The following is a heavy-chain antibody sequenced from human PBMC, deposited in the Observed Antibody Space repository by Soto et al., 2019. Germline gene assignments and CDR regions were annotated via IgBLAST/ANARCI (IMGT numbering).Heavy chain of an antibody. CDR1: GASVNSDVYY. CDR3: ARAPHYEILAAIDY. J-gene: IGHJ4*02. CDR2: IYDSGST. D-gene: IGHD3-9*01. Sequence: QVQLQESGPGLVRPSQTLSLTRTVSGASVNSDVYYWTWIRQHPEKGLEWIGYIYDSGSTYYNPSLESRVSISLDTPNNQFSLNLKSVTAADTAIYYCARAPHYEILAAIDYWGQGTLVTVSS. V-gene: IGHV4-31*03.